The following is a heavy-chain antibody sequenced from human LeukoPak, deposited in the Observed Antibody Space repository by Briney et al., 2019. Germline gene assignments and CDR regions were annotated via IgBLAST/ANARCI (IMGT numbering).Heavy chain of an antibody. D-gene: IGHD6-19*01. J-gene: IGHJ4*02. V-gene: IGHV4-30-2*01. Sequence: SETLSLTCAVSGGSISSGGYSWSWIRQPPGKGLEWIVYIYHSGSTYYNPSLKSRVTISVDRSKNQFSLNLSSVTAADTAVYYCARTLFGGWYYFDYWGQGTLVTVSS. CDR2: IYHSGST. CDR1: GGSISSGGYS. CDR3: ARTLFGGWYYFDY.